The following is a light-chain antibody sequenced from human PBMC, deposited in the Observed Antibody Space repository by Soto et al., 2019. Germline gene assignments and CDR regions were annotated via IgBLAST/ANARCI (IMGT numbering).Light chain of an antibody. CDR2: GAS. CDR3: QHYYTIPFT. CDR1: RTILASSGNKNR. Sequence: DFVIPQAPDSLAVSLGERATINGKSSRTILASSGNKNRLAWYQQRPGRPPRLVIYGASTRESGVPDRFSGSGSGTDFSLTITSLHAEDVAVYYCQHYYTIPFTFGPGTKVYVK. J-gene: IGKJ3*01. V-gene: IGKV4-1*01.